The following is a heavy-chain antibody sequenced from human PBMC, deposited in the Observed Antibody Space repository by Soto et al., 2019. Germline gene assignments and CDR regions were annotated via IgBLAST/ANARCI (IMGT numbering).Heavy chain of an antibody. CDR1: GYSVSTYSAA. Sequence: QVQLQQSGPGLLKPSQTLSLTCDVSGYSVSTYSAAWNWIRQSPSRGLEWLGRTYFNSKWYNDYAVSVESRITTNPDTSKNHFSLQLTSVTAEDTAVYFCARAGGSGWYLDHWGQGTLVTVSS. V-gene: IGHV6-1*01. CDR3: ARAGGSGWYLDH. CDR2: TYFNSKWYN. J-gene: IGHJ5*02. D-gene: IGHD6-19*01.